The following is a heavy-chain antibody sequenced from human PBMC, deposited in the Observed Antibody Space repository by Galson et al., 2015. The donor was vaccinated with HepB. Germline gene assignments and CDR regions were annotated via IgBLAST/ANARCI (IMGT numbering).Heavy chain of an antibody. Sequence: SLRLSCAASGFTFSSYGMHWVRQAPGKGLEWVAVIWYDGSNKYYADSVKGRFTISRDSSKNTLYLQMNSLRAEDTAVYYCARDRQQLDPYYYYGMDVWGQGTTVTVSS. D-gene: IGHD6-13*01. CDR2: IWYDGSNK. J-gene: IGHJ6*02. CDR1: GFTFSSYG. V-gene: IGHV3-33*01. CDR3: ARDRQQLDPYYYYGMDV.